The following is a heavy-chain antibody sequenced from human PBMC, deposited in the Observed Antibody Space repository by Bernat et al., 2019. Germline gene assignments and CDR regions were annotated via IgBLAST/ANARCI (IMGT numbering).Heavy chain of an antibody. CDR1: GGSISSGGYY. D-gene: IGHD6-13*01. J-gene: IGHJ5*02. Sequence: QVQLQESGPGLVKPSQTLSLTCTVSGGSISSGGYYWSWIRQHPGKGLEWIGYIYYSGSTYYNPSLKSRVTISVDTSKNQFSLKLSSVTAADTAVYYCARAVDRGIAAAGWFDPWGQGTLVTVSS. CDR2: IYYSGST. V-gene: IGHV4-31*03. CDR3: ARAVDRGIAAAGWFDP.